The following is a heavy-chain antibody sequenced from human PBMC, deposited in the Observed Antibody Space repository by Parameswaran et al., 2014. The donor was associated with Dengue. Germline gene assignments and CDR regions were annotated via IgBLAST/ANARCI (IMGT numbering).Heavy chain of an antibody. CDR1: GFTFSSYS. CDR3: ARDRYDILTGYSNYYYYGMDV. J-gene: IGHJ6*02. Sequence: LKISCAASGFTFSSYSMNWVRQAPGKGLEWVSYISSSSSTIYYADSVKGRFTISRDNAKNSLYLQMNSLRAEDTAVYYCARDRYDILTGYSNYYYYGMDVWGQGTTVTVSS. V-gene: IGHV3-48*01. CDR2: ISSSSSTI. D-gene: IGHD3-9*01.